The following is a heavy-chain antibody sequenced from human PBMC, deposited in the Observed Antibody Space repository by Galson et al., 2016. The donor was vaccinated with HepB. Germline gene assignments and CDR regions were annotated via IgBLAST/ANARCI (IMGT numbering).Heavy chain of an antibody. J-gene: IGHJ4*02. CDR2: ITSASRYM. CDR3: VRETSGFCTSPSCYFDS. Sequence: SLRLSCAASGFSFSSYNMNWVRQAPGKRLEWVAAITSASRYMYYADSVKGRFTISRDNAKNSVYRHMVSLRADDTAVYYCVRETSGFCTSPSCYFDSWGRGTLVTVSS. D-gene: IGHD3-3*01. V-gene: IGHV3-21*06. CDR1: GFSFSSYN.